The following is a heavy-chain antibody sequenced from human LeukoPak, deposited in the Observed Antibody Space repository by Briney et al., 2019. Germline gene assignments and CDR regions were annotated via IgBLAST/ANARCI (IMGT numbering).Heavy chain of an antibody. V-gene: IGHV4-59*01. D-gene: IGHD4-17*01. J-gene: IGHJ4*02. CDR3: ARLYYGDYSPYYSDY. CDR1: GYSITSYY. Sequence: SETLSLTCSASGYSITSYYWSWIRQPPGKGLEWIGYLYYTGSTKYNPSLDSRVTISVDTSKNQFSLKLSSVTAADTAVYYCARLYYGDYSPYYSDYWGQGTLVTVSS. CDR2: LYYTGST.